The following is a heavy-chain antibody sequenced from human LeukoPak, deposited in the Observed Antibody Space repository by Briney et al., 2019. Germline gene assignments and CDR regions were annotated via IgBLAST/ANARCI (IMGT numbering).Heavy chain of an antibody. J-gene: IGHJ6*02. CDR3: ARDPYSSTWSYGMDV. CDR2: INEDGSEE. Sequence: GGSLRLSCAASGFIFSNYWMTWVRQAPGKGLEWAANINEDGSEEVYVDSVRGRLTISRDNAKKSLFLQMNTLRAEDTAVYYCARDPYSSTWSYGMDVWGQGTTVTVSS. CDR1: GFIFSNYW. V-gene: IGHV3-7*05. D-gene: IGHD6-19*01.